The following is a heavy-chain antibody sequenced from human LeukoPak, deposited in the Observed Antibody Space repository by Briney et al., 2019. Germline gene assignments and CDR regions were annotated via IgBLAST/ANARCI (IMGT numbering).Heavy chain of an antibody. J-gene: IGHJ6*03. D-gene: IGHD4-11*01. V-gene: IGHV3-30*04. CDR2: ISFHGTDT. Sequence: GGSLRLSCAASGFTFISYAIHWVRQAPGKGLEWVAVISFHGTDTFYADSVKGRFTISRDNAKNSLYLQMNSLRGEDTAVYYCARERNLVTTTPLYYYYYMDVWGKGTTVTVSS. CDR1: GFTFISYA. CDR3: ARERNLVTTTPLYYYYYMDV.